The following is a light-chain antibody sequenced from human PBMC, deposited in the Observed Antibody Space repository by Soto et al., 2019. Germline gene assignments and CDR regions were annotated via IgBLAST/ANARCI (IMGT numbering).Light chain of an antibody. V-gene: IGLV2-23*01. CDR1: TSDVGGYNL. Sequence: QSALTQPASVSGSPGQSITISCSGTTSDVGGYNLVSWHQQHTAKAPKLLIYEGTQRPSGVSSRFSGSKSGNTASLTISGLQAEDEADYYCCSYASSSSYVFGTGTKV. CDR2: EGT. CDR3: CSYASSSSYV. J-gene: IGLJ1*01.